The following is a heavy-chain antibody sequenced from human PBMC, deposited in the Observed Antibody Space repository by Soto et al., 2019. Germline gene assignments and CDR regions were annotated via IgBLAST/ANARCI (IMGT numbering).Heavy chain of an antibody. CDR3: TRDDVHYSGGRCYGIPMDV. CDR1: GFTVGSKY. J-gene: IGHJ6*04. D-gene: IGHD2-15*01. CDR2: IQRGGST. V-gene: IGHV3-66*01. Sequence: EVQLVESGGGLVQPGGSLRLSCAASGFTVGSKYMSWVRQAPGKGLEWVSLIQRGGSTYYAGPVKGRCTISREKSEKTLFLKKNSMRVEDTTLYYCTRDDVHYSGGRCYGIPMDVWGKGKTVPVSA.